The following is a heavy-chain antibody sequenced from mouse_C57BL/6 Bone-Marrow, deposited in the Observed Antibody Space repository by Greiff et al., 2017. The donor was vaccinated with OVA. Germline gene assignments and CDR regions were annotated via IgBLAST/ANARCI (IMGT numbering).Heavy chain of an antibody. J-gene: IGHJ3*01. CDR3: ARSGYDRAWFAY. D-gene: IGHD2-2*01. CDR1: GYTFTSYW. Sequence: QVQLQQPGAELVRPGPSVKLSCKASGYTFTSYWMHWVKQRPGQGLEWIGVIDPSDSYTNYNQKFKGKATLTVDTSSSTAYMQLSSLTYEDSAVYYCARSGYDRAWFAYWGQGTLVTVSA. V-gene: IGHV1-59*01. CDR2: IDPSDSYT.